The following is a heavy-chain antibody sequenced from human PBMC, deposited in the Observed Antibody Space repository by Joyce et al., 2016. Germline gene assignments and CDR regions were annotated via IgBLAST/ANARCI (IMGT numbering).Heavy chain of an antibody. Sequence: QLLLQESGPGLVKTSQTLSLTCAVSGDSFTTGGYAWNWIRQPPGKGLEWIGDIYHCGTTHFTPSLQSRVTISLDRSKSQFSLKLSSVTAADTAVYYCARAPRGPGYFDSWGQGTLVTVSS. J-gene: IGHJ4*02. CDR3: ARAPRGPGYFDS. CDR2: IYHCGTT. V-gene: IGHV4-30-2*01. D-gene: IGHD3-10*01. CDR1: GDSFTTGGYA.